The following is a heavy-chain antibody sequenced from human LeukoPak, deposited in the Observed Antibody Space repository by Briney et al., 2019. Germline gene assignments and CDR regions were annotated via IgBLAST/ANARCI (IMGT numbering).Heavy chain of an antibody. D-gene: IGHD3-10*01. J-gene: IGHJ5*02. V-gene: IGHV3-30*02. Sequence: GGSLRLSCAAPGFTFSNFGMHWVRQAPGKGLEWVSYIRFDGSNQYYTDSVKGRFGISRDNSKNTVYLQMNSLRTEDTAVYYCAKRAGSAWSAGAWGQGTLVTVSS. CDR1: GFTFSNFG. CDR2: IRFDGSNQ. CDR3: AKRAGSAWSAGA.